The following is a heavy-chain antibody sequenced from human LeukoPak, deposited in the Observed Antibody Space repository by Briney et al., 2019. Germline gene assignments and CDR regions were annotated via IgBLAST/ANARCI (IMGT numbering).Heavy chain of an antibody. CDR3: AREGGSGTSFGY. D-gene: IGHD3-10*01. Sequence: PSETLSLTCTVSGGSISSNSSYWGWIRQPPGKGLEWIGSIYYSGSTYYNPPLKSRVTISVDTAKSQFSLKLTSVTAADTAVYYCAREGGSGTSFGYWGQGTLVTVSS. V-gene: IGHV4-39*07. CDR2: IYYSGST. J-gene: IGHJ4*02. CDR1: GGSISSNSSY.